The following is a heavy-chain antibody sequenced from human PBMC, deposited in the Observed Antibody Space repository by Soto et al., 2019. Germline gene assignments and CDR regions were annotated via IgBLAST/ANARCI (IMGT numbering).Heavy chain of an antibody. CDR3: ARGEAARYDHGMDV. CDR2: IIPIFGTA. V-gene: IGHV1-69*12. Sequence: QVQLVQSGAEVKKPGSSVKVSCKASGGTFSSYGISWVRQAPGQGLEWMGGIIPIFGTANYAQKCQGRVTITADESTSTAYMELSSLRSEDTAVHYCARGEAARYDHGMDVWGQGTTVTVSS. CDR1: GGTFSSYG. J-gene: IGHJ6*02. D-gene: IGHD6-13*01.